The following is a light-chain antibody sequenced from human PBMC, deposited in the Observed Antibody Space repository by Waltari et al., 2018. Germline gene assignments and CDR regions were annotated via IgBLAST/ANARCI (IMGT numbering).Light chain of an antibody. CDR1: QDIGNR. Sequence: GDRVTITCRASQDIGNRLAWYQQKPGKAPNLLIYGTSSLQTGVPSRFSGSGSGTEFTLTISSLQPEDFGTYYCQQGNSFPITFGPGTKVEIK. CDR2: GTS. V-gene: IGKV1-12*01. J-gene: IGKJ3*01. CDR3: QQGNSFPIT.